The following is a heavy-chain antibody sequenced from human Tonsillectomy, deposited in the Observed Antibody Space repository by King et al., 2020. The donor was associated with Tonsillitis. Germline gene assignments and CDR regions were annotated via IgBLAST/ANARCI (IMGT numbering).Heavy chain of an antibody. CDR1: GYTFPSYD. Sequence: QLVQSGAEVKKPGASVKVSCKASGYTFPSYDISWVRQAPGQGLEWMGWISPYNGNTNYAQKVQGRVTMTTDTSTSTVYMELRSLRSDDTAVYYCARDQWFFVTEGRSFPVFDYWGQGTLVTVSS. J-gene: IGHJ4*02. D-gene: IGHD3-22*01. CDR2: ISPYNGNT. CDR3: ARDQWFFVTEGRSFPVFDY. V-gene: IGHV1-18*01.